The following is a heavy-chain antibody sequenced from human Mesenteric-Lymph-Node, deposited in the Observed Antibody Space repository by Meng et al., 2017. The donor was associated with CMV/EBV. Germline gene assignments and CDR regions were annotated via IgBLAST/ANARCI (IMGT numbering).Heavy chain of an antibody. D-gene: IGHD3-3*01. Sequence: GGSLRLSCAASGFTFSSYEMNWVRQAPGKGLEWVSYISSGSTIYYADSVKGRFTISRDNAKNSLYLQMNSLRAEDTAVYYCARDGLKSGSNDYWGQGTLVTVSS. V-gene: IGHV3-48*03. CDR1: GFTFSSYE. CDR2: ISSGSTI. J-gene: IGHJ4*02. CDR3: ARDGLKSGSNDY.